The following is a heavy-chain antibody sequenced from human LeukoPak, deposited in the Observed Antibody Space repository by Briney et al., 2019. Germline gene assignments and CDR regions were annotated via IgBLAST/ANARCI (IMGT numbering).Heavy chain of an antibody. J-gene: IGHJ4*02. CDR2: IKEDGSEK. CDR1: GFTFSTYS. D-gene: IGHD5-24*01. V-gene: IGHV3-7*02. CDR3: ARLQKRDSRDY. Sequence: GGSLRLSCAASGFTFSTYSMNWVRQAPGKGLEWVANIKEDGSEKYHVDSVKGRFTVSRDNAKNSLYLQMNSLRAEDTAVYYCARLQKRDSRDYWGQGTLVTVSS.